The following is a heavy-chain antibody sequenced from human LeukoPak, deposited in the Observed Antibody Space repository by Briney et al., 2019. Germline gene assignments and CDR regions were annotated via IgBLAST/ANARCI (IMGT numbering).Heavy chain of an antibody. CDR2: IRCDGSNK. CDR1: GFTFNSYG. J-gene: IGHJ4*02. V-gene: IGHV3-30*02. CDR3: AKDEYRQALY. D-gene: IGHD2-2*02. Sequence: GRTLRLSCAASGFTFNSYGKHWVRQAPAKGLDWVAFIRCDGSNKYYADCVKGRFTIYRDNCKNTLYLKMNSLRAEDTAVYYCAKDEYRQALYWGQGTLVTVSS.